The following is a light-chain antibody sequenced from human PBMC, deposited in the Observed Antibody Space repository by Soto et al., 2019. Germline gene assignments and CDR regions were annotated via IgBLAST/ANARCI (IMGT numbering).Light chain of an antibody. Sequence: DIQMTPSPSSFSASVRDKVSVTFRASQSISTFLNWYQQRPGEAPKLLIYAASSLQSGVPSRFSGSGSGADFTLTIGSLQPEDFATYYCQQSYTTPRTFGQGTKVDIK. V-gene: IGKV1-39*01. J-gene: IGKJ1*01. CDR3: QQSYTTPRT. CDR2: AAS. CDR1: QSISTF.